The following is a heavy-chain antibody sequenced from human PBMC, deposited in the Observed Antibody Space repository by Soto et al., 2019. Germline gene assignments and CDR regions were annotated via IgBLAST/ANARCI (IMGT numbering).Heavy chain of an antibody. CDR2: INPSGGST. D-gene: IGHD6-13*01. V-gene: IGHV1-46*03. CDR1: GYTFTSYY. J-gene: IGHJ4*02. CDR3: ARGNGDTRMLLDSIAAAGTSDY. Sequence: GASVKVSCKASGYTFTSYYMHWVRQAPGQGLKWMGIINPSGGSTSYAQKFQGRVTMTRDTSTSTVYMELSSLRSEDTAVYYCARGNGDTRMLLDSIAAAGTSDYWGLGTLVTVSS.